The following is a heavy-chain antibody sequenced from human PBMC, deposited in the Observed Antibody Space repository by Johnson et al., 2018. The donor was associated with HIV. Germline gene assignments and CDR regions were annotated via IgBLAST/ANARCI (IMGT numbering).Heavy chain of an antibody. V-gene: IGHV3-30*02. CDR3: AKPLVGATRDDAFDV. Sequence: VQLVESGGGVVQPGESLRLSCRTFGFTFSYHGMHWVRQAPVRGLEWVAFIRYDGSYKNYVDSAKGRFTISRDNSKNTLYLQMNSLSAEDTAVYYCAKPLVGATRDDAFDVWGQGTMVTVSS. CDR1: GFTFSYHG. J-gene: IGHJ3*01. D-gene: IGHD1-26*01. CDR2: IRYDGSYK.